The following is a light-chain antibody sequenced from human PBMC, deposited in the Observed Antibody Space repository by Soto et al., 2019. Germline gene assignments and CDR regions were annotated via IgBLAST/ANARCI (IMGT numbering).Light chain of an antibody. CDR1: QSLNRRY. CDR2: GAS. Sequence: EILLMQSPGTLALSPGERATLSCRASQSLNRRYLAWFQQKPGQAPRLLIYGASSRATGIPDRFSGSGSGTDFTLTITRLEPEDFAVYYCQEYGSSPTFGGGTKVDIK. J-gene: IGKJ4*01. V-gene: IGKV3-20*01. CDR3: QEYGSSPT.